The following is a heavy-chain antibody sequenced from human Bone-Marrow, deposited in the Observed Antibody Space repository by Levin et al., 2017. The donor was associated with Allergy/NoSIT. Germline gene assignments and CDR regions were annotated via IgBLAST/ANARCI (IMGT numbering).Heavy chain of an antibody. V-gene: IGHV3-23*01. CDR3: AKDSSGWGIDY. CDR1: GFTFSSYA. Sequence: GESLKISCAASGFTFSSYAMSWVRQAPGKGLEWVSAISGSGGSTYYADSVKGRFTISRDNSKNTLYLQMNSLRAEDTAVYYCAKDSSGWGIDYCGQGTLVTVSS. J-gene: IGHJ4*02. CDR2: ISGSGGST. D-gene: IGHD3-10*01.